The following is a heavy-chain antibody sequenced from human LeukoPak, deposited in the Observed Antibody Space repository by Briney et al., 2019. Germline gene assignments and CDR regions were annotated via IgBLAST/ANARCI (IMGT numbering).Heavy chain of an antibody. J-gene: IGHJ4*02. CDR2: ISSNGGST. CDR3: ARDAIVGAPTYYFDY. Sequence: TGGSLRLSCAPSGFTFSSYAMHWVRQAPGKGLEYVSAISSNGGSTYYANSVKGRFTISRDNSKNTLYLQMGSLRAEDMAVYYCARDAIVGAPTYYFDYWGQGTLVTVSS. CDR1: GFTFSSYA. D-gene: IGHD1-26*01. V-gene: IGHV3-64*01.